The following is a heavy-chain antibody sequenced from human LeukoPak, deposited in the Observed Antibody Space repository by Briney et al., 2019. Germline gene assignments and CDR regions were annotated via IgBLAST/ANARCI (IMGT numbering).Heavy chain of an antibody. Sequence: GALRLSCAASGFTFSSYSMNWVRQAPGKGLEWVAVISYDGSNKYYADSVKGRFTISRDNSKNTLYLQMNSLRAEDTAVYYCARVKYSGSYYYYYMDVWGKGTTVTVSS. CDR2: ISYDGSNK. V-gene: IGHV3-30*03. D-gene: IGHD1-26*01. CDR3: ARVKYSGSYYYYYMDV. CDR1: GFTFSSYS. J-gene: IGHJ6*03.